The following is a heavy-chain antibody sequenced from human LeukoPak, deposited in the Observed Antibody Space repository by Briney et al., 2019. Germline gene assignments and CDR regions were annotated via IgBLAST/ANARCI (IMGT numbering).Heavy chain of an antibody. D-gene: IGHD6-13*01. V-gene: IGHV4-61*01. Sequence: SETLSLTCTVSGGSVSSGSYYWSWIRQPPGKGLEWIGYIYYSGSTNYNPSLKSRVTISVDTSKNQFSLKLSSVTAADTAVYYCARGKQQLDPLVGASTFDYWGQGTLVTVSS. CDR2: IYYSGST. CDR1: GGSVSSGSYY. CDR3: ARGKQQLDPLVGASTFDY. J-gene: IGHJ4*02.